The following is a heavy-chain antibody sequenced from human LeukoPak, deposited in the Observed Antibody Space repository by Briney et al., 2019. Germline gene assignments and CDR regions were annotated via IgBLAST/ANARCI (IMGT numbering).Heavy chain of an antibody. Sequence: GGSLRLSCAASGFTFSDYYMSWIRQAPGKGLELVSYISSSGSTIYYADSVKGRFTISRDNAKNSLYLQMNSLRAEDTAVYYCARSLHYDILTGSGMDVWGQGTTVTVSS. CDR1: GFTFSDYY. J-gene: IGHJ6*02. D-gene: IGHD3-9*01. CDR2: ISSSGSTI. CDR3: ARSLHYDILTGSGMDV. V-gene: IGHV3-11*01.